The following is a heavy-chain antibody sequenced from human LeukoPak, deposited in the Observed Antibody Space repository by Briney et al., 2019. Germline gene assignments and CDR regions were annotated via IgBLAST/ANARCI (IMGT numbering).Heavy chain of an antibody. CDR3: ARGGVPAAIENYMDV. D-gene: IGHD2-2*02. J-gene: IGHJ6*03. CDR1: GGTFSSYA. V-gene: IGHV1-69*13. Sequence: SVKVSCKASGGTFSSYAMSWVRQAPGQGLEWMVGIIPIFGTANYAQKFQGRVTITADESTSTAYMELSSLRSEDTAVYYCARGGVPAAIENYMDVWGKGTTVTVSS. CDR2: IIPIFGTA.